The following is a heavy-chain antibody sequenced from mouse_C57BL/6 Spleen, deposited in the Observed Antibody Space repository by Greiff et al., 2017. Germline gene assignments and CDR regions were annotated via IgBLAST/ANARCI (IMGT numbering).Heavy chain of an antibody. V-gene: IGHV5-17*01. D-gene: IGHD2-13*01. CDR3: ARGSDYYFDC. CDR2: ISSGRSTI. Sequence: EVKLMESGGGLVKPGGSLKLSCAASGFTFSDYGMHWVCQAPEKGLEWVAYISSGRSTIYYADTVKGRFTISRDNAKNTLFLQMTSLRSEDTAMYYCARGSDYYFDCWGKGTTLTVSS. J-gene: IGHJ2*01. CDR1: GFTFSDYG.